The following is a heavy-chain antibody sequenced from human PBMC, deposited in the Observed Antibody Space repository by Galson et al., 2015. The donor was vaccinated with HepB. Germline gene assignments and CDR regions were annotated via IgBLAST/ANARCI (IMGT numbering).Heavy chain of an antibody. Sequence: QSGAEVKKPGESLRISCKGSGYSFTAFWITWVRQIPGKGLEWMGRLDPSDPYTDYSPSFQGHVTISVDKSITTAYLQWSSLKASDTAIDYCASRHYYFRWGTWYNVSDYWGQGTLVTVSS. D-gene: IGHD3-10*01. CDR3: ASRHYYFRWGTWYNVSDY. CDR1: GYSFTAFW. J-gene: IGHJ4*02. CDR2: LDPSDPYT. V-gene: IGHV5-10-1*01.